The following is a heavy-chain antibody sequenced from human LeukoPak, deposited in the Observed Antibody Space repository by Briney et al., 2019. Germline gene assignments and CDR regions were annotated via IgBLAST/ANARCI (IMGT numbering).Heavy chain of an antibody. CDR2: ISYDGSNK. CDR1: GFTFSSYA. CDR3: ARDHGGGYYYYYYMDV. V-gene: IGHV3-30*04. Sequence: GGSLRLSCAASGFTFSSYAMHWVRQAPGKGLEWVAVISYDGSNKYYADSVKGRFTISRDNSKNTLYLQMNSLRAEDTAVYYCARDHGGGYYYYYYMDVWGKGTTVTVSS. J-gene: IGHJ6*03. D-gene: IGHD3-10*01.